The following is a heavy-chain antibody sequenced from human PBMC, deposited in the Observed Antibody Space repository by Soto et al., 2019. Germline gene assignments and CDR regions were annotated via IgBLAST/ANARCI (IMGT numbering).Heavy chain of an antibody. D-gene: IGHD3-3*01. V-gene: IGHV4-34*01. CDR2: INHSGST. Sequence: SETLSLTCAVYGGSFSGYYWSWIRQPPGKGLEWIGEINHSGSTNYNPSLKSRVTISVDTSKNQFSLKLSSVTAADTAVYYCGRVRFLEWLSESPTNWFDPWGQGTLVTVSS. J-gene: IGHJ5*02. CDR1: GGSFSGYY. CDR3: GRVRFLEWLSESPTNWFDP.